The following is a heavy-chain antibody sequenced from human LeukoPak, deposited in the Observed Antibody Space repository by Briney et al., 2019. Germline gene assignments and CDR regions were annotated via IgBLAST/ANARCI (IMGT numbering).Heavy chain of an antibody. CDR2: ISGSGGST. CDR3: ANTQYYYGSGSYRSTGYFDY. Sequence: GGSLRLSCAASGFTFSSYAMSWVRQAPGKGLEWVSAISGSGGSTYYADSVKGRFTISRDNSKNTLYLQMNSLRAEDTAVYYCANTQYYYGSGSYRSTGYFDYWGQGTLVTVSS. CDR1: GFTFSSYA. D-gene: IGHD3-10*01. V-gene: IGHV3-23*01. J-gene: IGHJ4*02.